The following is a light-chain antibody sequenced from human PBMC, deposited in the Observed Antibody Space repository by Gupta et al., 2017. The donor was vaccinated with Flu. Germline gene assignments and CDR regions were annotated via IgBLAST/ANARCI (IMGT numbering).Light chain of an antibody. Sequence: PSSLSALEGDRVSITCRASRTISNYINWYQFKPGQAPKRLIYAANVLHTGVPSRFSGSGSGTDFTLTISGLLPEDSATYYCQQSFSLPVTFGQGTKLEI. J-gene: IGKJ2*01. V-gene: IGKV1-39*01. CDR1: RTISNY. CDR2: AAN. CDR3: QQSFSLPVT.